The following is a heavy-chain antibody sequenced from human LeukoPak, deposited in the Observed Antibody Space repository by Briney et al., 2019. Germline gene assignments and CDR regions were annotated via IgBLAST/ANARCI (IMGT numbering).Heavy chain of an antibody. CDR3: ASEYSSSSRRPFF. J-gene: IGHJ4*02. D-gene: IGHD6-6*01. CDR2: IIPIFGTA. Sequence: ASVKVSCKASGGTFSSYAISWVRQAPGQGLEWMGGIIPIFGTANYAQKFQGRVTITADESTSTAYMELSSLRSEDTAVYYCASEYSSSSRRPFFWGQGTLVTVSS. V-gene: IGHV1-69*13. CDR1: GGTFSSYA.